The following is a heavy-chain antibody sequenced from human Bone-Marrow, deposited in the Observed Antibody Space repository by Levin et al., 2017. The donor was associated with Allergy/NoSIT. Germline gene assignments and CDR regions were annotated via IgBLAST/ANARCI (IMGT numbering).Heavy chain of an antibody. V-gene: IGHV3-23*01. CDR1: GFTFENYA. D-gene: IGHD3-22*01. CDR2: ISGSGRST. CDR3: AKDSPPYYYDSSGYFLDY. Sequence: GGSLRLSCAASGFTFENYAMSWVRQPPGRGLEWVSAISGSGRSTYYADSVEGRFTISRDNFKNTLFLQMNSLRAEDTAVYYCAKDSPPYYYDSSGYFLDYWGQGTLVTVSS. J-gene: IGHJ4*02.